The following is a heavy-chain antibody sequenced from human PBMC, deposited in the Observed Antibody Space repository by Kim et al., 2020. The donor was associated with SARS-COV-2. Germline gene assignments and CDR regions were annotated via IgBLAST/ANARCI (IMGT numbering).Heavy chain of an antibody. Sequence: GGSLRLSCAASGFTFSSYSMNWVRQAPGKGLEWVSSISSSSAYIYYADSVKGRFTISRDNAKNLVYLQMNSLRGEDTAVYYCARLTTSYSYGDYVGYWGRGTLVTVSS. J-gene: IGHJ4*02. V-gene: IGHV3-21*01. CDR3: ARLTTSYSYGDYVGY. CDR2: ISSSSAYI. CDR1: GFTFSSYS. D-gene: IGHD4-17*01.